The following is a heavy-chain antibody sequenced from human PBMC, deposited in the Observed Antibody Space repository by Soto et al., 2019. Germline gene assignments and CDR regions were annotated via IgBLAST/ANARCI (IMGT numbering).Heavy chain of an antibody. J-gene: IGHJ3*02. V-gene: IGHV1-46*01. CDR1: GYTFTSYY. CDR3: ARGGYYYDSSGFDAFDI. D-gene: IGHD3-22*01. CDR2: INPSGGST. Sequence: ASVKVSCKASGYTFTSYYMHWVRQAPGQGLEWMGIINPSGGSTSYAQKFQGRVTMTRDTSTSTVYMELSSLRSEDTAVYYCARGGYYYDSSGFDAFDIWGQGTMVTVSS.